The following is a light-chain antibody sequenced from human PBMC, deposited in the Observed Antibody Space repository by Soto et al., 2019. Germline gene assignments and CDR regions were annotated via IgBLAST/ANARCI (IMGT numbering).Light chain of an antibody. CDR3: QQYQSLT. CDR2: DAS. CDR1: QSVSSY. J-gene: IGKJ4*01. Sequence: EIVLTQSPATLSLSPGERATLSCRASQSVSSYLAWYQQKPGQAPRLLIYDASNRATGIPARFSGSGSGTDFTLTISSLEPEDFAVYYCQQYQSLTFGGGTKVDIK. V-gene: IGKV3-11*01.